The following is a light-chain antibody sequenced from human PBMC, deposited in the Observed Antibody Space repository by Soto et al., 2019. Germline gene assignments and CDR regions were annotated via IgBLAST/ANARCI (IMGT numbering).Light chain of an antibody. CDR2: DVT. Sequence: QSALTQPPSASGSPGQSVTISCTGTSSDVGGSNFVSWYQQRPGRAPKLIIYDVTERPSGVPDRFSGYKSGNTASLTVSGLQAEDEADYYCSSYAGINALVFGGGTKVTVL. V-gene: IGLV2-8*01. CDR3: SSYAGINALV. CDR1: SSDVGGSNF. J-gene: IGLJ2*01.